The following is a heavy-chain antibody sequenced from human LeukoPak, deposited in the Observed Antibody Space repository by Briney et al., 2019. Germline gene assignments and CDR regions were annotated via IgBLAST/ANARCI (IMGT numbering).Heavy chain of an antibody. D-gene: IGHD2-15*01. CDR2: IYYSGST. Sequence: SETLSLTCTVSGGSISSYYWSWIRQPPGKGLEWIGYIYYSGSTNYNPSLKSRVTISVDTSKNQSSLKLSSVTAADTAVYYCAKDYSRLYYYYGMDVWGQGTTVTVSS. CDR1: GGSISSYY. J-gene: IGHJ6*02. CDR3: AKDYSRLYYYYGMDV. V-gene: IGHV4-59*01.